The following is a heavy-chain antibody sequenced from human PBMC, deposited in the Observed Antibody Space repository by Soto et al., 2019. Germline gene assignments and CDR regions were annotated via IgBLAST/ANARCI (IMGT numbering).Heavy chain of an antibody. CDR1: GFTFSSYA. J-gene: IGHJ6*02. Sequence: HPGGSLRLSCASSGFTFSSYAMHWVRQAPGKGLEWVAVISYDGSNKYYADSVKGRFTISRDNSKNTLYLQMNSLRAEDTAVYYCASALRFLDPWGLYYYYGMDVWGQGTTVTVSS. V-gene: IGHV3-30-3*01. D-gene: IGHD3-3*01. CDR2: ISYDGSNK. CDR3: ASALRFLDPWGLYYYYGMDV.